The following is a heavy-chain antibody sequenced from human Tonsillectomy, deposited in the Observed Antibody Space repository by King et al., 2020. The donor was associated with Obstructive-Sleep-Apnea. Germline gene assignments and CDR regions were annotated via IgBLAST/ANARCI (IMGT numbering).Heavy chain of an antibody. CDR1: GGSISSSSYY. CDR2: IYYSGST. V-gene: IGHV4-39*07. Sequence: QLQESGPGLVKPSETLSLTCTVSGGSISSSSYYWGWIRQPPGKGLDWIGNIYYSGSTYYNPSLKSRVTISVDTSKNQFSLKLSSVTAADTAVYYCARGSVVTRYFDYWGQGTLVTVSS. CDR3: ARGSVVTRYFDY. D-gene: IGHD4-23*01. J-gene: IGHJ4*02.